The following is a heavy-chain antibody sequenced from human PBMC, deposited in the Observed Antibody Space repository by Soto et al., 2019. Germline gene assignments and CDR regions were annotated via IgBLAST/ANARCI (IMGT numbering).Heavy chain of an antibody. V-gene: IGHV1-8*01. CDR3: ARGMTPRYYYYGMDV. CDR1: GYTFTSYD. J-gene: IGHJ6*02. D-gene: IGHD2-15*01. CDR2: MNPNSGNT. Sequence: QVQLVQSGAEVKKPGASVKVSCKASGYTFTSYDINWVRQATGQGLEWMGWMNPNSGNTGYAQKIQGRVTMTRNTSICTAYMELSSLRSEATAVYYCARGMTPRYYYYGMDVWGQGTTVTVSS.